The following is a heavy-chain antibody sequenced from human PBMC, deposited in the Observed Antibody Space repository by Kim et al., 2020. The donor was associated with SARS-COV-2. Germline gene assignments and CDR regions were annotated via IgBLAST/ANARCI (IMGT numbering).Heavy chain of an antibody. J-gene: IGHJ5*02. D-gene: IGHD6-13*01. V-gene: IGHV7-4-1*02. Sequence: ASVKVSCKASGYTFTRYAMNWVRQAPGQGLEWMGWINTNTGNPTYAQGFTGRFVFSLDTSVSTAYLQISSLKAEDTAVYYCARGVGIAAAGTLWWFDPWGQGTLVTVSS. CDR2: INTNTGNP. CDR3: ARGVGIAAAGTLWWFDP. CDR1: GYTFTRYA.